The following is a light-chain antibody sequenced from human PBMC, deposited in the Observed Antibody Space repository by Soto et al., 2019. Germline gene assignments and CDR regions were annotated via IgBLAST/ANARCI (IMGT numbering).Light chain of an antibody. J-gene: IGLJ1*01. CDR1: SSDVGGYSY. V-gene: IGLV2-11*01. Sequence: QSALTQPHSVSGSPGHSVTISYTGTSSDVGGYSYVSWYQQHPGKAPELIIYDVTERPSGVPDRFSGSKSGNTASLTISGLQAEDEADYYCCSYTGSYSYVFGIGTKLTVL. CDR3: CSYTGSYSYV. CDR2: DVT.